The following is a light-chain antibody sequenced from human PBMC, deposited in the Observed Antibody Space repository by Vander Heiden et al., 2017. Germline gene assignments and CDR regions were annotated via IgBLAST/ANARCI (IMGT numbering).Light chain of an antibody. V-gene: IGKV3-15*01. CDR2: GAS. CDR1: QSVSSN. J-gene: IGKJ1*01. Sequence: ETVMTQSPATLSVSPGERVTLSCRASQSVSSNVAWYQQKPGQAPRLLIYGASSRATRFPARFSGSGSGTEFTLTISSLQSEDIAVYFCQQDNNWPRTFGQGAKVAIK. CDR3: QQDNNWPRT.